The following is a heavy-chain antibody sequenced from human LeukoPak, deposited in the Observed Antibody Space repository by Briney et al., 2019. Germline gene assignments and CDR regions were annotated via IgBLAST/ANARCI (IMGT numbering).Heavy chain of an antibody. CDR1: GFTFSDYY. D-gene: IGHD2-2*01. V-gene: IGHV3-30*02. Sequence: GGSLRLSCAASGFTFSDYYMSWIRQAPGKGLEWVAFIRYDGSNKYYADSVKGRFTISRDNSKNTLYLQMNSLRAEDTAVYYCAKDRLKALGYCSSTSCSPFDYWGQGTLVTVSS. CDR3: AKDRLKALGYCSSTSCSPFDY. CDR2: IRYDGSNK. J-gene: IGHJ4*02.